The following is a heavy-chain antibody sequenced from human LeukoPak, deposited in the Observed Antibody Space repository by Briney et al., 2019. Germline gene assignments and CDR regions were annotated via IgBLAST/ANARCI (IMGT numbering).Heavy chain of an antibody. J-gene: IGHJ6*03. CDR2: INTNTGNP. Sequence: GASVKVSCMASGYTFTSYAMNWVRQAPGQGLEWMGWINTNTGNPTYAQGFTGRFVFSLDTSVSTAYLQISSLKAEDTAVYYCARDRGRVVRGVINNYYYMDVWGKGTTVTVSS. D-gene: IGHD3-10*01. CDR3: ARDRGRVVRGVINNYYYMDV. V-gene: IGHV7-4-1*02. CDR1: GYTFTSYA.